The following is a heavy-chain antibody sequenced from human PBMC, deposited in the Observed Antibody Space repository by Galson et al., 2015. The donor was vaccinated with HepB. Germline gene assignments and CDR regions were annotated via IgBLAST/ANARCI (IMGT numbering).Heavy chain of an antibody. J-gene: IGHJ4*02. Sequence: SLRLSCAASGFTFSNAWMNWVRQAPGKGLEWVGRIKSKTDGGTTDYAAPVKGRFTISRDDSKNTLYLQMNSLKTEDTAVYYCGLSSSTGGVDYWGQGTLVTVSS. CDR1: GFTFSNAW. CDR2: IKSKTDGGTT. CDR3: GLSSSTGGVDY. V-gene: IGHV3-15*07. D-gene: IGHD2-2*01.